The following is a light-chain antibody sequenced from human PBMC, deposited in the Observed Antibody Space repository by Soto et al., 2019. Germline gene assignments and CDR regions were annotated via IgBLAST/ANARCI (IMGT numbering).Light chain of an antibody. CDR2: GAS. J-gene: IGKJ1*01. Sequence: DIQMTKTTSSLSASVGVRVTITCQASQDISNYLNWYQQKPGKAPKVLIYGASNLQSGVPSRFSASGSGTDFTLTISSLQPEDFATYYCQQYNSYSWTFGQGTKVDIK. CDR1: QDISNY. CDR3: QQYNSYSWT. V-gene: IGKV1-16*01.